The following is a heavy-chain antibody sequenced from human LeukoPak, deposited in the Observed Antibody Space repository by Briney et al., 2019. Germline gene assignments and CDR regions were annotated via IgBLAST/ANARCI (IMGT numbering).Heavy chain of an antibody. V-gene: IGHV4-59*01. J-gene: IGHJ4*02. Sequence: PSETLSLTCTVSGGSISSYYWSWIRQPPGKGLEWIGYIYYSGSTNYNTSLKSRVTMSVDTSKNQFSLKLSSVTAADTAVYYCAATSSQSSGLFDYWGQGTLVTVSS. CDR3: AATSSQSSGLFDY. CDR1: GGSISSYY. D-gene: IGHD3-22*01. CDR2: IYYSGST.